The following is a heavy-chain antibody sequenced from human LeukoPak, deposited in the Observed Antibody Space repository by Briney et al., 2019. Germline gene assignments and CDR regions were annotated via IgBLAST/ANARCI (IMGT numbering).Heavy chain of an antibody. CDR1: GYTFTSYD. D-gene: IGHD6-13*01. J-gene: IGHJ5*02. CDR3: ARSHAGPGYWFDP. CDR2: MNPNSGNT. V-gene: IGHV1-8*01. Sequence: ASVKVSCKASGYTFTSYDINWVRQATGQGLEWMGWMNPNSGNTGYAQKFQGRVTMTRNTSISTAYMELSSLRSGDTAVYYCARSHAGPGYWFDPWGQGTLVTVSS.